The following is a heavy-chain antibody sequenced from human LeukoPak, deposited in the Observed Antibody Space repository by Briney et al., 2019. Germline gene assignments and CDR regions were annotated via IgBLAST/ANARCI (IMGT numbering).Heavy chain of an antibody. CDR3: ARGYTITA. D-gene: IGHD5-12*01. Sequence: GGSLRLSCAASGFTFSTYEMNWVRQAPGKGLEWVSYIGTSGSSIYYADSVKGRFTVSRDNAKNSLYLQMNSLRAEDTAVYYCARGYTITAWGQGTLVTVSS. J-gene: IGHJ5*02. V-gene: IGHV3-48*03. CDR2: IGTSGSSI. CDR1: GFTFSTYE.